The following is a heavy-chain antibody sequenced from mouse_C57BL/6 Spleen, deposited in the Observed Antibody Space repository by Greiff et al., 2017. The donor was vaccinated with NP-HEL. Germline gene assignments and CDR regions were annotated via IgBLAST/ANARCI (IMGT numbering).Heavy chain of an antibody. V-gene: IGHV6-6*01. D-gene: IGHD2-4*01. J-gene: IGHJ4*01. Sequence: EVKVEESGGGLVQPGGSMKLSCAASGFTFSDAWMDWVRQSPEKGLEWVAEIRNKANNHATYYAESVKGRFTISRVDSKSSVYLQMNSLRAEDTGIYYCTRRGITTGYYYAMDYWGQGTSVTVSS. CDR3: TRRGITTGYYYAMDY. CDR1: GFTFSDAW. CDR2: IRNKANNHAT.